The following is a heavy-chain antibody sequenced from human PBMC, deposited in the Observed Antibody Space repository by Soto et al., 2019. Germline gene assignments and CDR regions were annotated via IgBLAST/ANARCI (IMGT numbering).Heavy chain of an antibody. CDR3: AKPRGYYDSSGYPTPDY. V-gene: IGHV4-59*12. D-gene: IGHD3-22*01. CDR1: GGSISSYY. Sequence: SETLSLTCTVSGGSISSYYWSWIRQPPGKGLEWIGYIYYSGSTNYNPSLKSRVTISVDTSKNQFSLKLSSVTAEDTAVYYCAKPRGYYDSSGYPTPDYWGQGTLVTVSS. J-gene: IGHJ4*02. CDR2: IYYSGST.